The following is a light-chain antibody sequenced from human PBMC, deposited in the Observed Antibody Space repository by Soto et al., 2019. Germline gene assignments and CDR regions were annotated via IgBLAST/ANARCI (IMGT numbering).Light chain of an antibody. CDR1: QSISGW. V-gene: IGKV1-5*01. CDR3: QQYSGYSLFA. Sequence: DIQMTQSPSTLSASVGDRVTITCRASQSISGWLAWYQQRPGKAPKLLIYDASSFESGVPTRFSGSGSGTVYTLTIVGMQPDDCTTYFCQQYSGYSLFAVGPGPIADIK. J-gene: IGKJ3*01. CDR2: DAS.